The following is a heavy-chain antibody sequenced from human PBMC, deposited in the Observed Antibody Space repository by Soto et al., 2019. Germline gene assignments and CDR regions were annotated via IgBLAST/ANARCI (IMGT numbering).Heavy chain of an antibody. Sequence: SETLSLTCSVYGGSISSSSYYWGWIRQPPGKGLEWIGSIYYSGDTYYNPSLKSRVTIFVDTSKRQFSLKLTSVTATETAVYYWARHLLRFGDVSWVDPSGQGPLVTVS. CDR3: ARHLLRFGDVSWVDP. D-gene: IGHD3-10*01. J-gene: IGHJ5*02. CDR2: IYYSGDT. V-gene: IGHV4-39*01. CDR1: GGSISSSSYY.